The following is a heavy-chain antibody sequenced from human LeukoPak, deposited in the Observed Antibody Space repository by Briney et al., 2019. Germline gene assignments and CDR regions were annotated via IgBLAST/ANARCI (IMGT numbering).Heavy chain of an antibody. J-gene: IGHJ6*03. V-gene: IGHV4-31*03. CDR3: ARERPYSSSWYDGYYYYMDV. D-gene: IGHD6-13*01. CDR1: GGSITSGTYY. CDR2: IYSSGDT. Sequence: SQTLSLTCTVSGGSITSGTYYWTWIRHHPGKGLEWIGYIYSSGDTQYNPSLKSRVTISVDTSKNQFSLKLSSVTAADTAVYYCARERPYSSSWYDGYYYYMDVWGKGTTVTVSS.